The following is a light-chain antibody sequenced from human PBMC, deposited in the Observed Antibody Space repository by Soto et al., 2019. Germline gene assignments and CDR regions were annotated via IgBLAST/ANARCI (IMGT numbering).Light chain of an antibody. CDR3: SSYTNSSTLGVI. CDR2: DVS. Sequence: QSALTQPASVSGSPGQSITISCTGTSSDVGGYNYVSWYQQHPGKAPKLMLYDVSNRPSGVSYRFSGSKSGNTASLTVSGLQAEDEADYYCSSYTNSSTLGVIFGGGTKLTVL. V-gene: IGLV2-14*03. J-gene: IGLJ2*01. CDR1: SSDVGGYNY.